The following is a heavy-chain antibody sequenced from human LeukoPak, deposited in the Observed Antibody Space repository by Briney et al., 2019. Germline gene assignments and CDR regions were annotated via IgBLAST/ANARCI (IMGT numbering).Heavy chain of an antibody. CDR1: GFPLREHY. CDR2: ISSSGSNI. CDR3: ARAMDYYYYYYIDV. D-gene: IGHD3-10*01. V-gene: IGHV3-11*04. J-gene: IGHJ6*03. Sequence: GGTLRLLRGASGFPLREHYMSWIPQASGKGLEGGSKISSSGSNIYYADSLKGRFTISRDNAKNSLYLQMNSLRAEDTAIYYCARAMDYYYYYYIDVWGKGTTVTVSS.